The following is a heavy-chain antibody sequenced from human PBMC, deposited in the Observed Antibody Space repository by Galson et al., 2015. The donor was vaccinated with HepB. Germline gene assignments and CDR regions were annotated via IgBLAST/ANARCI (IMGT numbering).Heavy chain of an antibody. CDR1: GFNFGDYA. J-gene: IGHJ3*02. Sequence: LRLSCAASGFNFGDYAINWFRRTPGQGLEWVGFINIKAFGGAAEYAASVKGRFTISRDDSKSIAYLQMNSLKIDDTAVYYCSRDRWLHAFDIWGQGTMVTVSS. CDR3: SRDRWLHAFDI. CDR2: INIKAFGGAA. V-gene: IGHV3-49*03. D-gene: IGHD5-24*01.